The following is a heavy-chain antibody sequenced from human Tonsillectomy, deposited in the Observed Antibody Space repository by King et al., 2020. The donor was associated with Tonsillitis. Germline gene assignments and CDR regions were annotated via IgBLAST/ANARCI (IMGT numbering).Heavy chain of an antibody. D-gene: IGHD2-2*01. V-gene: IGHV3-9*01. CDR2: ISWNSGSI. CDR1: GFTFDDYA. CDR3: AKDLHCSSTSCYQVYYYYGMDV. Sequence: VQLVESGGGLVQPGRSLRLSCAASGFTFDDYAMHWVRQAPGKGLEWVSGISWNSGSIGYADSVKGRFTISRDNAKNSLYLQMNSLRAEDTALYYCAKDLHCSSTSCYQVYYYYGMDVWGQGTTVTVSS. J-gene: IGHJ6*02.